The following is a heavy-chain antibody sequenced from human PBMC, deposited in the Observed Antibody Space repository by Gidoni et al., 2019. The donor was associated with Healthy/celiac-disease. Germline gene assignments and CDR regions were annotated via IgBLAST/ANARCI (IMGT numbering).Heavy chain of an antibody. Sequence: TISRDNSKNTLYLQMNSLRAEDTAVYYCAKASGYYGPWDSWGQGTLVTVSS. J-gene: IGHJ4*02. V-gene: IGHV3-23*01. CDR3: AKASGYYGPWDS. D-gene: IGHD3-10*01.